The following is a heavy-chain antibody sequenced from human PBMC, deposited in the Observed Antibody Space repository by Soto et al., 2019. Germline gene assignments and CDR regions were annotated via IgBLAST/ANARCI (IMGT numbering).Heavy chain of an antibody. J-gene: IGHJ6*02. V-gene: IGHV3-23*01. D-gene: IGHD2-2*01. Sequence: GGSLRLSCAASGFTFSSYAMSWVRQAPGKGLEWVSAISGSGGSTYYADSVKGRFTISRDNSKNTLYLQMNSLRAEDTAVYYCAKWVVPAAMLYYYYGMDVWGQGTTVTVSS. CDR3: AKWVVPAAMLYYYYGMDV. CDR1: GFTFSSYA. CDR2: ISGSGGST.